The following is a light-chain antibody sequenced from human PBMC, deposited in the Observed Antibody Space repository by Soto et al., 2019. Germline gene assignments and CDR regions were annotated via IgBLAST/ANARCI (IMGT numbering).Light chain of an antibody. Sequence: QSALTQPPSVSGAPGQRLTISCTGSSSNIGAGYDVHWYQQLPGTAPKLLIYGNSNRPSGVPDRFSGSKSGTSASLAITGLPADEAADYYCPSYDSSLSAVIFGGGTKLTVL. CDR3: PSYDSSLSAVI. CDR2: GNS. V-gene: IGLV1-40*01. J-gene: IGLJ2*01. CDR1: SSNIGAGYD.